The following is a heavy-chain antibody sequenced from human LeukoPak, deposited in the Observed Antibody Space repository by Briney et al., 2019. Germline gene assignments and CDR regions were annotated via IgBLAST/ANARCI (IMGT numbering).Heavy chain of an antibody. V-gene: IGHV1-2*02. D-gene: IGHD6-19*01. J-gene: IGHJ4*02. CDR2: INPNSGGT. Sequence: VASVKLSCKASGYTFSGYYMHWVRQAPGQGLEWMGWINPNSGGTNYAQKFRGRVTMTRDTSISTAYMELSSLRSDDTAVYYCAREEGAVADPFDYWGQGTLVTVSS. CDR3: AREEGAVADPFDY. CDR1: GYTFSGYY.